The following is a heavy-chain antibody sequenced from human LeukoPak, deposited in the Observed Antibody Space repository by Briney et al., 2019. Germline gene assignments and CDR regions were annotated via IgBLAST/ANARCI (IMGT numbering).Heavy chain of an antibody. CDR1: GFTFSSYS. CDR3: ARKGVFCSSTSCYRAEFDY. V-gene: IGHV3-21*01. CDR2: ISGGSSYI. Sequence: PGGSLRLSRAASGFTFSSYSMSWVRQAPGKGLEWVSSISGGSSYIYYADSVKGRFTISRDNAKNSLYLQMNSLTAEDTAVYYCARKGVFCSSTSCYRAEFDYWGQGTLVTVSS. J-gene: IGHJ4*02. D-gene: IGHD2-2*02.